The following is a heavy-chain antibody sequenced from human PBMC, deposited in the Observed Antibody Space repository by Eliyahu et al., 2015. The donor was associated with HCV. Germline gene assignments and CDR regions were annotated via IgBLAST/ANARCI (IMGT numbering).Heavy chain of an antibody. J-gene: IGHJ3*01. CDR1: GFSLNTGGMC. V-gene: IGHV2-70*15. D-gene: IGHD1-26*01. Sequence: QVTLRESGPALVKPTQTLTLTCTFSGFSLNTGGMCVTWIRQPPGKALEWLARIDWDDDKYYSTFLRTRLTISKDTSRNQVVLAMTNMDPADTATYYCARVIVGDPGLDALDVWGQGTLVTVSS. CDR3: ARVIVGDPGLDALDV. CDR2: IDWDDDK.